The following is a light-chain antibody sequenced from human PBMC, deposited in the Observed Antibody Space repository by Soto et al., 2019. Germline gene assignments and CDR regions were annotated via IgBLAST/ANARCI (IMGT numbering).Light chain of an antibody. CDR3: SSYTSSSTRV. CDR1: SSDVGGYNY. V-gene: IGLV2-14*01. Sequence: QSALTQPASVCGSPGQSITISCTRTSSDVGGYNYVSWYQQHPGKAPKLMIYEVSNRPSGVSNRFSGSKSGNTASLTISGLQAEDEADYYCSSYTSSSTRVFGGGTKLTVL. J-gene: IGLJ3*02. CDR2: EVS.